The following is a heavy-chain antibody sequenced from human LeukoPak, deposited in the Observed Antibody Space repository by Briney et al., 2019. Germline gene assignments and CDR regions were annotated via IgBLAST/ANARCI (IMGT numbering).Heavy chain of an antibody. V-gene: IGHV4-4*07. CDR3: ARDAYYFDTSGFFLMDS. J-gene: IGHJ5*02. Sequence: SETLSLTCTVSGGSISSYYWTWVRQPAGKGLEWIGRIYTGGSTYYNPSLQSRVTMSVDTSENQFSLKLRSVTAADTAVYYCARDAYYFDTSGFFLMDSWGQGTLVTVSS. D-gene: IGHD3-9*01. CDR1: GGSISSYY. CDR2: IYTGGST.